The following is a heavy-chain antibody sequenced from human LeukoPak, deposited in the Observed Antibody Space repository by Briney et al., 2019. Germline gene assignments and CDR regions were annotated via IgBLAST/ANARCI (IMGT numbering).Heavy chain of an antibody. V-gene: IGHV3-48*01. CDR1: GFPFIEYS. J-gene: IGHJ4*02. CDR3: ARDHNYAFDN. D-gene: IGHD1-1*01. Sequence: GGSLRLSCTASGFPFIEYSMNWVRQVPGKGLEWIAYIGIDGGNTKYADSVRGRFTISADKTKNSLYLQMNSLRVDDTAVYYCARDHNYAFDNWGQGTLVSVAS. CDR2: IGIDGGNT.